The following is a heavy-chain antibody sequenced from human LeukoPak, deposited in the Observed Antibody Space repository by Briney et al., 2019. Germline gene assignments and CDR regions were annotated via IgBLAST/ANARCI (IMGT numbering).Heavy chain of an antibody. Sequence: PSETLSLTCTVSGGSISSGGYYWSWIRQHPGKGLEWIGYIYYSGSTYYNPSLKSQVTISVDTSKNQFSLKLSSVTAADTAVYYCARRPRSYSSSWIDYWGQGTLVTVSS. D-gene: IGHD6-13*01. CDR1: GGSISSGGYY. J-gene: IGHJ4*02. CDR3: ARRPRSYSSSWIDY. V-gene: IGHV4-31*01. CDR2: IYYSGST.